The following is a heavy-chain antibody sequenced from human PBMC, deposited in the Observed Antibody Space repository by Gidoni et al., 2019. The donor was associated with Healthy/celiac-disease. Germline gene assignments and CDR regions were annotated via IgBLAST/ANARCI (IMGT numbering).Heavy chain of an antibody. CDR2: IYHSGST. CDR1: GGSISSGGYS. D-gene: IGHD5-18*01. V-gene: IGHV4-30-2*01. J-gene: IGHJ3*02. Sequence: QLQLQESGSGLVKPSQTLSLTCAVPGGSISSGGYSWSWIRQPPGKGLEWIGYIYHSGSTYYNPSLKSRVTISVDRSKNQFSLKLSSVTAADTAVYYCARAAYSYGYDAFDIWGQGTMVTVSS. CDR3: ARAAYSYGYDAFDI.